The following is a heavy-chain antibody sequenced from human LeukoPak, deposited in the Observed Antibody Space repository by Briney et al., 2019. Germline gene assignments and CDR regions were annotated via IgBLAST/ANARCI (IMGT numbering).Heavy chain of an antibody. CDR1: GFTFSTYA. Sequence: GGPLRLSRAASGFTFSTYAMRWVRQAPGKGLEWVSAISFRGGSTHYAESVKCRFTISRDNSKSTLYLQMNSLRAEDTAVYYCAKEAFNWLRSHYYGVDVWGQGTTVTVSS. CDR3: AKEAFNWLRSHYYGVDV. V-gene: IGHV3-23*01. D-gene: IGHD5-12*01. CDR2: ISFRGGST. J-gene: IGHJ6*02.